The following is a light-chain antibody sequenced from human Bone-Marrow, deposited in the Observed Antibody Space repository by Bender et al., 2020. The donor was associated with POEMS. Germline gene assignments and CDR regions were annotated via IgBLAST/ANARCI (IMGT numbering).Light chain of an antibody. CDR1: PLSQHY. CDR3: QTLDSRGFHV. J-gene: IGLJ1*01. CDR2: KDT. V-gene: IGLV3-25*03. Sequence: SYELTQPPSVSVSPGQTARITCSGEPLSQHYVYWYHQKAGQAPVLVIYKDTEKPTGIPARFYGSSSGSSVTLTISSVQAEDEGDYYCQTLDSRGFHVFGTGTKVTVL.